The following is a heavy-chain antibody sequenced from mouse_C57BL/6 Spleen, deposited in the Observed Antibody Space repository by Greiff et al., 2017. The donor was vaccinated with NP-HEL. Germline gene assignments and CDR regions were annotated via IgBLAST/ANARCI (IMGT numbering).Heavy chain of an antibody. J-gene: IGHJ4*01. CDR1: GYTFTSYW. CDR2: IDPSDSYT. V-gene: IGHV1-59*01. CDR3: ARWRSSYAMDY. Sequence: QVQLQQPGAELVRPGTSVKLSCKASGYTFTSYWMHWVKQRPGQGLEWIGVIDPSDSYTNYNQKFKGKATLTVDTSSSTAYMQLSSLTSEDSAVYYCARWRSSYAMDYWGQGTSVTVSS. D-gene: IGHD1-1*01.